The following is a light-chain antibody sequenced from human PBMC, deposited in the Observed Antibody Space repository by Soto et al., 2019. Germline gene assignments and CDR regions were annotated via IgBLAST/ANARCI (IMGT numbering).Light chain of an antibody. Sequence: QSLLTHPASVSGSPGQSITISCTGTSSDFGAYNYVSWYQQYPGKVPKLLIYNVSNRPSGVSNRFSGSKSGNTASLTISGLQAEDEADYFCTSYTSGSLYVFGTGTKVTVL. CDR1: SSDFGAYNY. J-gene: IGLJ1*01. CDR2: NVS. CDR3: TSYTSGSLYV. V-gene: IGLV2-14*01.